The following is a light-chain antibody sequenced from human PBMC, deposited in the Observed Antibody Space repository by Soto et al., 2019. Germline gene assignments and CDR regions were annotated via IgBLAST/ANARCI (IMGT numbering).Light chain of an antibody. CDR1: QSLLHSNGYNC. CDR2: LGS. V-gene: IGKV2-28*01. Sequence: DIVMTQSPLSLPVTPGEPASISCRSSQSLLHSNGYNCLDWYLQKPGQPPQLLIYLGSNRASGVPDRVSGSGSGTDFTLKISRAEAEDVGSDYYMQGLQTPLTFGGGTQVQIK. CDR3: MQGLQTPLT. J-gene: IGKJ4*01.